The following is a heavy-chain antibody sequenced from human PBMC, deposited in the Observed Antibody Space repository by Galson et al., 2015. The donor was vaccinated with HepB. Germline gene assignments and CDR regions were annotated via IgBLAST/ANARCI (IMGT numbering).Heavy chain of an antibody. J-gene: IGHJ6*02. V-gene: IGHV3-74*01. D-gene: IGHD3-22*01. CDR1: GFNFSSYW. CDR3: AGDYYYDSSGWALHGMDV. Sequence: SLRLPCAASGFNFSSYWLHCARQAPGKGLVWVSRINSGGSSTSYADSVKGRFTISRDNAKNTLYLQMNSLRAEDTAVYYCAGDYYYDSSGWALHGMDVWGQGTTVTVSS. CDR2: INSGGSST.